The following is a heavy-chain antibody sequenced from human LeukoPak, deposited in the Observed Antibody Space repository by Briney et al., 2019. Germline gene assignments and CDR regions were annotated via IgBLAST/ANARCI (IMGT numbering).Heavy chain of an antibody. CDR1: GFTFSSYA. CDR3: AKGPGYQLLPFDY. J-gene: IGHJ4*02. CDR2: ISGSGGST. Sequence: GGSLRLSCAASGFTFSSYAMSWVRQAPGKGLEWVSAISGSGGSTYYADSVKGRFTISRDNSKNTLYLQMNGLRAEDTAVYYCAKGPGYQLLPFDYWGQGTLVTVSS. D-gene: IGHD2-2*01. V-gene: IGHV3-23*01.